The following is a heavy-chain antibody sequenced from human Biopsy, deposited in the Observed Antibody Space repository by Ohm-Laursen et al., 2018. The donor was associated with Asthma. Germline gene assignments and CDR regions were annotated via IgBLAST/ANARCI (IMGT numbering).Heavy chain of an antibody. CDR3: ARVVSYGDIYFGIDV. Sequence: TLSLTCTVSSAYIGTPDYHWSWIRQSPGKGLEWIGFVFWSGSTHYSRSLERRVSISIDTATNEFSMKLWSVTPADTAVYFCARVVSYGDIYFGIDVWGPGNTVVVS. CDR2: VFWSGST. CDR1: SAYIGTPDYH. J-gene: IGHJ6*02. D-gene: IGHD4-17*01. V-gene: IGHV4-30-4*01.